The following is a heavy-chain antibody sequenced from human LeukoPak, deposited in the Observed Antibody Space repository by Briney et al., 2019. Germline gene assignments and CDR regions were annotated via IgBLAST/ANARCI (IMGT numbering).Heavy chain of an antibody. J-gene: IGHJ4*02. V-gene: IGHV4-31*03. D-gene: IGHD4-17*01. Sequence: SETLSLTCTVSGGSISSGGYYWSWIRQHPGKGLEWIGYIYYSGSTYYNPSLKSRVTISVDTSKNQFSLKLSSVTAADPAVYYCASRRPTTVTANFDYWGQGTLVTVSS. CDR3: ASRRPTTVTANFDY. CDR1: GGSISSGGYY. CDR2: IYYSGST.